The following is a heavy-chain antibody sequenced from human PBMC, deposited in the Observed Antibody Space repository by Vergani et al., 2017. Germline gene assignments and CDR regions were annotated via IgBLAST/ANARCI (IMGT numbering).Heavy chain of an antibody. CDR2: ISYDGSNK. CDR1: GFTFSSYG. Sequence: QVQLVESGGGVVQPGRSLRLSCAASGFTFSSYGMHWVRQAPGKGLEWVAVISYDGSNKYYADSVKGRFTISRDNSKNTLYLQMNSLRAEDTAVYYCARVEVGAPSWFDPWGQGTLVTVSS. D-gene: IGHD1-26*01. CDR3: ARVEVGAPSWFDP. J-gene: IGHJ5*02. V-gene: IGHV3-30*03.